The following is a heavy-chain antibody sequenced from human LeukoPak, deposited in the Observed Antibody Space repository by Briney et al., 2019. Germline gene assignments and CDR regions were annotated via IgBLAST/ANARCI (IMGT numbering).Heavy chain of an antibody. V-gene: IGHV3-23*01. CDR1: GFTFSSYA. CDR3: AKDQFGYSSSWFDY. CDR2: ISGGGT. Sequence: GGSLRLSCAASGFTFSSYAMKWVRQAPGKGLEWVSTISGGGTFYSDSVKGRFTISRDNSKNTLYLQMNSLRAEDAAVYYCAKDQFGYSSSWFDYWGQGTLVTVSS. D-gene: IGHD6-13*01. J-gene: IGHJ4*02.